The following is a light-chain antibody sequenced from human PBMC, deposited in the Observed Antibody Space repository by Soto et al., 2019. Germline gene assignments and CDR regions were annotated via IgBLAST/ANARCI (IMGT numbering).Light chain of an antibody. J-gene: IGLJ2*01. CDR2: DNY. CDR1: PSNIGNNF. V-gene: IGLV1-51*01. Sequence: QSALTQPPSVSATPGQKVTISCSGGPSNIGNNFVSWYQRLPGTAPRVIIYDNYERPSGIPDRFSGSKSGTSATLDITGLQTGDEADYYCATLDNLLSAGLFGGGTKLTVL. CDR3: ATLDNLLSAGL.